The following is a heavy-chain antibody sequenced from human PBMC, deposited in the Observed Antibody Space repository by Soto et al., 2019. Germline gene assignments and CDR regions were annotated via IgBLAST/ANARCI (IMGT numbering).Heavy chain of an antibody. CDR1: GGSISSYY. V-gene: IGHV4-59*08. Sequence: QVQLQESGPGLVKPSETLSLTCTVSGGSISSYYWSWIRQPPGKGLEWIGYIYYSGSTNYNPSLKSRVTISVDTSKNQFSLKLSSVTAADTAVYYCVRSGYGDYDFDYWGQGTLVTVSS. J-gene: IGHJ4*02. CDR3: VRSGYGDYDFDY. CDR2: IYYSGST. D-gene: IGHD4-17*01.